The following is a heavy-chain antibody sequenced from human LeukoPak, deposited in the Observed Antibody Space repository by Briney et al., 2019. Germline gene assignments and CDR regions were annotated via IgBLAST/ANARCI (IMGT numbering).Heavy chain of an antibody. CDR2: INHSGST. Sequence: SETLSPTCAVYGGSFTGYYWSWISQLPGKVLEWNGEINHSGSTNYNPSLKTRVTISVDTSKAQFSLKLRSVTAADTAVYYCARGVAVAGRVLWFDPGGQGSLVTVSS. D-gene: IGHD6-19*01. CDR1: GGSFTGYY. V-gene: IGHV4-34*01. J-gene: IGHJ5*02. CDR3: ARGVAVAGRVLWFDP.